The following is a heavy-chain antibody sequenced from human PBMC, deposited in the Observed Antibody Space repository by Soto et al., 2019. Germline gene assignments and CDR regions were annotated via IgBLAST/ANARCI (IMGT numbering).Heavy chain of an antibody. D-gene: IGHD1-26*01. Sequence: GESLKISCKASGYSFTSYWIGWVRQMPGKGLEWMGITYPGDSDTRYSPSFQGQVTISADKSISTAYLQWSSLKASDTAMYYCAAYSGSSYYGMDVWGQGTTVTVS. CDR2: TYPGDSDT. CDR1: GYSFTSYW. J-gene: IGHJ6*02. V-gene: IGHV5-51*01. CDR3: AAYSGSSYYGMDV.